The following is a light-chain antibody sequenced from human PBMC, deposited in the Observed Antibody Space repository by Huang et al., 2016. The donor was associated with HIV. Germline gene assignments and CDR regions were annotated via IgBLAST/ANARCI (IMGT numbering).Light chain of an antibody. CDR3: LQDHNYPRT. V-gene: IGKV1-6*01. J-gene: IGKJ1*01. CDR1: QGITDD. CDR2: GAS. Sequence: AIQMNQSPSSLSASVGDRVTITCRASQGITDDLAWYQQKPGKAPKLLISGASTLRSEGPSRFSCGGSGTDFTLTISSLQPEDYATYYCLQDHNYPRTFGQGTKVEI.